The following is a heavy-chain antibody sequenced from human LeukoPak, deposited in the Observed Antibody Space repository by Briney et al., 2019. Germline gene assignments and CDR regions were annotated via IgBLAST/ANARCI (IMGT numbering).Heavy chain of an antibody. V-gene: IGHV4-30-2*01. D-gene: IGHD4-17*01. CDR3: ARADDYGDYDI. J-gene: IGHJ3*02. CDR1: GGSISSGGYS. CDR2: IYHSGST. Sequence: SETLSLTCAVSGGSISSGGYSWSWIRQPPGKGLEWIGYIYHSGSTYYNPSLKSRVTISVDRSKNQFSLKLSSVTAADTAVYYCARADDYGDYDIRGQGTMVTVSS.